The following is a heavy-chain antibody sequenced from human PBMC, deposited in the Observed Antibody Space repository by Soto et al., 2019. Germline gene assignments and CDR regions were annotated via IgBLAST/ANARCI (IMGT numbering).Heavy chain of an antibody. CDR3: AKLGMTTINRDY. V-gene: IGHV3-30*18. D-gene: IGHD5-12*01. CDR2: ISGGGGNT. Sequence: PGGSLRLSCAASGFTFSSYCMHWVRQAPGKGLGWVAVISGGGGNTYYADSVKGRFTISRDNSKNILYLQMTGLRAEDTALYYCAKLGMTTINRDYWGQGTQVTVSS. CDR1: GFTFSSYC. J-gene: IGHJ4*02.